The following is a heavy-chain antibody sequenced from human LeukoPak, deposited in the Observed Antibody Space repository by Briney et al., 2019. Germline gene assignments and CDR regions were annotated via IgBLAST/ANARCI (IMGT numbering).Heavy chain of an antibody. CDR2: ISDSGGST. Sequence: GGSLRLSCAASGFTFSSYAMSWVRQAPGKGLEWVSGISDSGGSTYYAGSVKGRFTISRDNSKNTLCLQMNSLRAEDTAVYYCTKDSLAGNTRRDSWFDPWGQGTLVTVSS. CDR3: TKDSLAGNTRRDSWFDP. CDR1: GFTFSSYA. D-gene: IGHD6-19*01. J-gene: IGHJ5*02. V-gene: IGHV3-23*01.